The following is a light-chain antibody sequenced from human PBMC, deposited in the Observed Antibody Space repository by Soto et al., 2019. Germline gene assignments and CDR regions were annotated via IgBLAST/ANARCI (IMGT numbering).Light chain of an antibody. Sequence: DIQMTQSPSSVSASVGDRLTITCRASRDISNSLAWYQQTPGKAPKLLLRGASSLHRGVPSRFSGGGAVTEFTLTISSLQPEDFATYYCQQTSAFPRTFGQGTKV. CDR3: QQTSAFPRT. V-gene: IGKV1-12*01. J-gene: IGKJ1*01. CDR1: RDISNS. CDR2: GAS.